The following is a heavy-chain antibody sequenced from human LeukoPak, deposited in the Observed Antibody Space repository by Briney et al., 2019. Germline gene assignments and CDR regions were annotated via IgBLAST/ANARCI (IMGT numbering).Heavy chain of an antibody. Sequence: GGSLRLSCTASGFPFIEYSMNWVRQAPGKGLEWISYIGIDSGNTKYADSVRGRFTISTDKAKNSLHLQMNSLRVEDTAVYYCARDHNYAFDNWGQGTLVSVAS. CDR2: IGIDSGNT. V-gene: IGHV3-48*01. J-gene: IGHJ4*02. CDR1: GFPFIEYS. D-gene: IGHD1-1*01. CDR3: ARDHNYAFDN.